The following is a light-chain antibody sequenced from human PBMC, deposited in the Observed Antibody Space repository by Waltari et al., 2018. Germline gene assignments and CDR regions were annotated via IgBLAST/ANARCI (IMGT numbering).Light chain of an antibody. CDR1: QDISTS. V-gene: IGKV1-27*01. J-gene: IGKJ1*01. Sequence: DIQMTQSPSSLSASVGDRVTITCWASQDISTSLAWYQQKPGKVPKVLIFAISTLQSGVPSRFSGSGSGTDFTLTISSLQPEDVATYYCQKYNSAPWTFGQGTRVEIK. CDR2: AIS. CDR3: QKYNSAPWT.